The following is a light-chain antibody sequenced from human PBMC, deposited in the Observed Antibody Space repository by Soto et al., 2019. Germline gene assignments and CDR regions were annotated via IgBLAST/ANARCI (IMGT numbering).Light chain of an antibody. Sequence: QSALTQPASVSGSPGQSVTISCTGTSSNVGGYNYVSWYQQHPGKAPNLMIYEVSNRPAGVSNRFSGTKSGNTASLTSSGHQAEDAAYYYCSSYASSSTLVFGTGTKLTVL. J-gene: IGLJ1*01. CDR3: SSYASSSTLV. CDR2: EVS. V-gene: IGLV2-14*01. CDR1: SSNVGGYNY.